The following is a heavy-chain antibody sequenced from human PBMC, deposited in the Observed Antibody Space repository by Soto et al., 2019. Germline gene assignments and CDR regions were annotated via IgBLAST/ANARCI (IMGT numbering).Heavy chain of an antibody. CDR3: AKDMEQWLVLYYFDY. V-gene: IGHV3-30*18. CDR2: ISYDGSNK. CDR1: GFTFSSYG. J-gene: IGHJ4*02. D-gene: IGHD6-19*01. Sequence: PGGSLRLSCATSGFTFSSYGMHWVRQAPGKGLEWVAVISYDGSNKYYADSVKGRFTISRDNSKNTLYLQMNSLRAEDTAVYYCAKDMEQWLVLYYFDYWGQGTLVTVSS.